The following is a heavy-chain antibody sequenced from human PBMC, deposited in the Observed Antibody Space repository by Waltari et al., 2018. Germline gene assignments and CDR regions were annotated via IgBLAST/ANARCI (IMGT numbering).Heavy chain of an antibody. J-gene: IGHJ4*02. CDR2: IHPSGRT. Sequence: QVQLQESGPGLVKPSGTLSLTCVVSGDSMSSSSWWSWVRQPPGKGLEWIGQIHPSGRTNYTPSLPSLESRVTMSIDTSNNLFSLKVTSATAADTAVYYCARDRGRGLYLDSWGRGSLVTVSP. V-gene: IGHV4-4*02. CDR1: GDSMSSSSW. CDR3: ARDRGRGLYLDS. D-gene: IGHD2-15*01.